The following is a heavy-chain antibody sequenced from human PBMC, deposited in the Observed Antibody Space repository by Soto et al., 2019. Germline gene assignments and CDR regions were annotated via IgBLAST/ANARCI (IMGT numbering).Heavy chain of an antibody. CDR2: INGGGGSI. V-gene: IGHV3-23*01. Sequence: EVQLLESGGDLVQPGGSLRLSCTASGFTFSTYAMSWVRHAPGKGLEWVAAINGGGGSIAYSDSVRGRFTVSRDNSKSMLYLQMDRLRDEDTALYYRATGGLYTKGFDAWGQGTLVTVSS. CDR1: GFTFSTYA. J-gene: IGHJ5*02. D-gene: IGHD2-2*02. CDR3: ATGGLYTKGFDA.